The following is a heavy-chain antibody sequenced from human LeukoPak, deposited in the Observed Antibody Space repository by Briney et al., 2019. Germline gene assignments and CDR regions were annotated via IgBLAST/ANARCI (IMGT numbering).Heavy chain of an antibody. J-gene: IGHJ3*02. CDR1: GYTFTGYF. Sequence: ASVKVSCKASGYTFTGYFMHWVRQAPGQGLEWMGWINPNSGGTNYAQKFQGRVTMTRDTSISTAHMELSRLRSDDTAVYYCARPITMIVVVKKVNAFDIWGQGTMVTVSS. CDR3: ARPITMIVVVKKVNAFDI. V-gene: IGHV1-2*02. D-gene: IGHD3-22*01. CDR2: INPNSGGT.